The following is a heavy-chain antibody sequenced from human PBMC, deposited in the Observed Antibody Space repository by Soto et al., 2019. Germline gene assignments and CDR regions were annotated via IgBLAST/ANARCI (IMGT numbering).Heavy chain of an antibody. D-gene: IGHD2-21*02. Sequence: PSQTLSLTCTVSGGSISSSYWSWMRRPPGKGLEWLGYIYYSVTTNYNPSLKRRVTTSVDTSKNQFSMKLSSVTAADTAMYYCASTHIGGVTEDFDIWGQVTMVTVSS. V-gene: IGHV4-59*01. CDR3: ASTHIGGVTEDFDI. CDR2: IYYSVTT. J-gene: IGHJ3*02. CDR1: GGSISSSY.